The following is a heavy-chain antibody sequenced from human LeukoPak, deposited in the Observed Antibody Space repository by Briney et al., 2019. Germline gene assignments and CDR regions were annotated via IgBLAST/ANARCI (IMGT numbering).Heavy chain of an antibody. V-gene: IGHV1-2*02. D-gene: IGHD1-14*01. CDR2: MNPNSGDT. Sequence: GASVKVSCKASGYAFTGYYMHWVRQAPGQGLEWMGWMNPNSGDTNYAQKFQGRVTMTRDTSISTGYMELSRQKSDDTAVYYRALWAIEPLDYWGQGTLVTVSS. CDR3: ALWAIEPLDY. J-gene: IGHJ4*02. CDR1: GYAFTGYY.